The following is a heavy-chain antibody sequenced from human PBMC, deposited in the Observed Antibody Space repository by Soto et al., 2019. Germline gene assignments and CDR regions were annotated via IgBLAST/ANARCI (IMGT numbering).Heavy chain of an antibody. CDR1: GGTFSTYA. CDR3: ARESRGMSYYYYGMDV. V-gene: IGHV1-69*13. J-gene: IGHJ6*02. Sequence: SVKVSCKASGGTFSTYAISWVRQAPGQGLEWMGGIIPIFGTPNSAQKFQDRVTITADESTSTAYMELSRLRSEDTAVYYCARESRGMSYYYYGMDVWGQGTTVTVSS. CDR2: IIPIFGTP. D-gene: IGHD2-15*01.